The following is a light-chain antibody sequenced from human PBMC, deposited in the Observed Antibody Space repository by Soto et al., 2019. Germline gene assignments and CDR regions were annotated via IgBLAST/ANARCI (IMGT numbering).Light chain of an antibody. CDR3: QQYGSSPFT. CDR2: GAS. V-gene: IGKV3-20*01. Sequence: EIVLTQSPGTLSLSPGERATLSCRASQSVSSTYLAWYQQKPGQAPRLLIYGASSRATGIPDRFSGSGSGTDFTLTISRLEGEDFAVYYCQQYGSSPFTFGPGTKVDIK. J-gene: IGKJ3*01. CDR1: QSVSSTY.